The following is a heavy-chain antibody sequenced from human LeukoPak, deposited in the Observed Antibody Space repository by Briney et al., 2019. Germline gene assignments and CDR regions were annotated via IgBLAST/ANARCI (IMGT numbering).Heavy chain of an antibody. CDR3: AREGPRGNSQFDY. J-gene: IGHJ4*02. CDR1: GFSFSSYG. V-gene: IGHV3-33*01. D-gene: IGHD2/OR15-2a*01. Sequence: GGSLRLSCAASGFSFSSYGMHWVRQAPGKGLEWVALIWYDGSNKYYADSVKGRLTISRDNSKNTLYLQMNSLRAEDTAVYYCAREGPRGNSQFDYWGQGTLVTVSS. CDR2: IWYDGSNK.